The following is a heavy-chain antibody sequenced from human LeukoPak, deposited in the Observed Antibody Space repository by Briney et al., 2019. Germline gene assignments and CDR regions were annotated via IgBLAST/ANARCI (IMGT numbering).Heavy chain of an antibody. Sequence: PSETLSLTCALYGGSFTYYYWTWVRQPPGKGLEWIGEINHAGAADYNQALKSRVTISVDKSKNQFSLKLSSVTAADTAVYYCARDAYYGSGARGAFDIWGQGTMVTVSS. CDR1: GGSFTYYY. D-gene: IGHD3-10*01. J-gene: IGHJ3*02. CDR2: INHAGAA. CDR3: ARDAYYGSGARGAFDI. V-gene: IGHV4-34*01.